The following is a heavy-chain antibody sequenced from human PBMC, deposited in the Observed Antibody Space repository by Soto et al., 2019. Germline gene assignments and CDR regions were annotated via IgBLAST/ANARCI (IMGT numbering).Heavy chain of an antibody. CDR3: ARLAWGAARPGSRSPGVWNWFDP. V-gene: IGHV4-59*01. CDR1: GGSISSYY. D-gene: IGHD6-6*01. Sequence: SETLSLTCTVSGGSISSYYWSWIRQPPGKGLEWNGYIYYSGSTNYNPSLKSRVTISVDTSKNQFSLKLSSVTAADTAVYYCARLAWGAARPGSRSPGVWNWFDPWGQGTLVTVSS. J-gene: IGHJ5*02. CDR2: IYYSGST.